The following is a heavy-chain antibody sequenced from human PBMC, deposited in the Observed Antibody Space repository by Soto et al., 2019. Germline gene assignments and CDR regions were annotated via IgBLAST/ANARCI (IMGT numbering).Heavy chain of an antibody. Sequence: PGGSLRLSCAASGFTFSSYAMSWVRQAPGKGLEWVSAISGSGGSTYYADSVKGRFTISRDNSKNTLYLQMNSLRAEDTAVYYCAKHRDYDFWSGYYFSEVGNNWFDPWGQGTLVTVSS. V-gene: IGHV3-23*01. CDR1: GFTFSSYA. CDR3: AKHRDYDFWSGYYFSEVGNNWFDP. J-gene: IGHJ5*02. D-gene: IGHD3-3*01. CDR2: ISGSGGST.